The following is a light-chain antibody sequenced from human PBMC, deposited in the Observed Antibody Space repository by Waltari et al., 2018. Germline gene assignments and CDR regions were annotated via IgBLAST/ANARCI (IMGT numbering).Light chain of an antibody. CDR2: GAS. CDR3: QQCYATPFT. Sequence: DIQLTQSPSFLSASVGDRVTITCRASQGIISYLAWYQQKPGKAPKVLIYGASTLQRGVPSRFSGSGSGTEFTLTISSLQAEDVAVYYCQQCYATPFTFGPGTKVDIK. J-gene: IGKJ3*01. V-gene: IGKV1-9*01. CDR1: QGIISY.